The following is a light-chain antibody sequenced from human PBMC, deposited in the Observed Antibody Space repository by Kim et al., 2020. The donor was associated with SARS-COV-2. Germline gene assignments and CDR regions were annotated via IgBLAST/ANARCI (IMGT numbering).Light chain of an antibody. Sequence: ASEGDRVTNTCRASQSISSWLAWYQQKPGKAPKLLIYDASSLESGVPSRFSGSGSGTEFTLTISSLQPDDFATYYCQQYNSYPWTFGQGTKVEIK. CDR2: DAS. J-gene: IGKJ1*01. CDR3: QQYNSYPWT. CDR1: QSISSW. V-gene: IGKV1-5*01.